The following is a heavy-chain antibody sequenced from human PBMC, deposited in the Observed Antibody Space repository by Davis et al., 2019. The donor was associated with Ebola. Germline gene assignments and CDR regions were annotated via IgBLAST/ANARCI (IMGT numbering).Heavy chain of an antibody. Sequence: SETLSLTCAVYGGSFSGYYWSWIRQPPGKGLEWIGEINHSGSTYYNPSLKSRVTISVDRSKNQFSLKLSSVTAADTAVYYCARDHIAAAGTRDNWFDPWGQGTLVTVSS. J-gene: IGHJ5*02. D-gene: IGHD6-13*01. V-gene: IGHV4-34*01. CDR1: GGSFSGYY. CDR3: ARDHIAAAGTRDNWFDP. CDR2: INHSGST.